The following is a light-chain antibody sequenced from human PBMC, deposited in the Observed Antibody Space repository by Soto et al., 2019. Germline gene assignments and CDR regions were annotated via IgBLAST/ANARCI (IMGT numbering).Light chain of an antibody. Sequence: DIQMTQSPSSLSASVGDRVTITCRASQSITTYLNWYRQKPGNAPKLLIYAASSLQSGVPSRFSGSGSGTEFTLSISSLQPEDFATYFCQQIYSAPLTFGGGTKVDIK. V-gene: IGKV1-39*01. J-gene: IGKJ4*01. CDR3: QQIYSAPLT. CDR1: QSITTY. CDR2: AAS.